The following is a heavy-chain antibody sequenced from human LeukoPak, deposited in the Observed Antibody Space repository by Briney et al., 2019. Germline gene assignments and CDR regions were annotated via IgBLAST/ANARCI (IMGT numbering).Heavy chain of an antibody. CDR3: ARRIAAAAAPYYFDY. D-gene: IGHD6-13*01. CDR2: IKEDGSER. CDR1: AFIFSGHW. Sequence: PGGSLRLSCEGSAFIFSGHWMNWVRQTPGKGLEWVASIKEDGSERQYVDSVKGRFSISRDNTKGSLFLQLNSLRAEDTAVYYCARRIAAAAAPYYFDYWGQGTLVTVSS. J-gene: IGHJ4*02. V-gene: IGHV3-7*03.